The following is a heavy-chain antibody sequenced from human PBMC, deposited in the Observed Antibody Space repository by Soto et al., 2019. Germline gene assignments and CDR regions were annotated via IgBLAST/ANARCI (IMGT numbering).Heavy chain of an antibody. CDR2: ISAYNGNT. CDR3: ASSPLWEYCSGGSCYRDWYFDL. Sequence: QVQLVQSGAEVKKPGASVKVSCKASGYTFTSYGISWVRQAPGQGLEWMGWISAYNGNTNYAQKLQGRVTMTTDTSTSTAYMELRSLRSDDTAVYYCASSPLWEYCSGGSCYRDWYFDLWGRGTLVTVSS. CDR1: GYTFTSYG. V-gene: IGHV1-18*01. D-gene: IGHD2-15*01. J-gene: IGHJ2*01.